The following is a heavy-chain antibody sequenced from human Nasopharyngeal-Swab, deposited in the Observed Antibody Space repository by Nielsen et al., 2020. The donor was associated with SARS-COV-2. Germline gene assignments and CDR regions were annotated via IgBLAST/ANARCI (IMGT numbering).Heavy chain of an antibody. CDR2: ISYDGSNK. J-gene: IGHJ5*02. D-gene: IGHD6-13*01. CDR3: ARGVYRGWFDP. CDR1: GFTFSSYA. V-gene: IGHV3-30*04. Sequence: LKISCAASGFTFSSYAMHWVRQAPGKGLEWVAVISYDGSNKYYADSVKGRFTISRDNSKNTLYLQMNSLRAEDTAVYYCARGVYRGWFDPWGQGTLVTVSS.